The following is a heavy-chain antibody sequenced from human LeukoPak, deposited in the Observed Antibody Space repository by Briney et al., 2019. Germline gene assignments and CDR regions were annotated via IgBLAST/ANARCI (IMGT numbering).Heavy chain of an antibody. Sequence: SETLSLTCTVSGGSISSFHWSWIRQPPGKGLEWIGYIYYSGSTNYNPSLKSRVTISVDTSKNQFSLKLRSVTASDTAVYYCARLRGGSYAPDAYFYYGMDVWGQGTTVIVSS. J-gene: IGHJ6*02. CDR3: ARLRGGSYAPDAYFYYGMDV. D-gene: IGHD1-26*01. CDR2: IYYSGST. V-gene: IGHV4-59*08. CDR1: GGSISSFH.